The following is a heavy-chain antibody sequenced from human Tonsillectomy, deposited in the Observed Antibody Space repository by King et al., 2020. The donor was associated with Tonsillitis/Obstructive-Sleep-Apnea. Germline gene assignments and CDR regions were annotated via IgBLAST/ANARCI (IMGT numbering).Heavy chain of an antibody. CDR2: IKEDGSAK. J-gene: IGHJ4*02. D-gene: IGHD3-3*01. V-gene: IGHV3-7*03. CDR1: GFIFSDFW. Sequence: VQLVESGGGLVQPGGSLRLSCAASGFIFSDFWMSWIRQAPGKGLEWVANIKEDGSAKYYVDSVKGRFTTSRDNAKNSLYLQMNSLRAEDTAVYYCAGGRGTPSRIFFDYWGQGILVTVSS. CDR3: AGGRGTPSRIFFDY.